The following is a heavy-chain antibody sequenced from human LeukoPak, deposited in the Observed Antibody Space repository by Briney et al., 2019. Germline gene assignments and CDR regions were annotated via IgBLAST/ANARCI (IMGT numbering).Heavy chain of an antibody. V-gene: IGHV3-48*04. CDR3: ARDLEPKYFQH. Sequence: GGSLRLSCAASGFTFSSYSMNWVRQAPGKGLEWVSYISSSSSTIYYADSVKGRFTISRDNAKNSLYLQMNSLRAEDTAVYYCARDLEPKYFQHWGQGTLVTVSS. J-gene: IGHJ1*01. D-gene: IGHD1-1*01. CDR1: GFTFSSYS. CDR2: ISSSSSTI.